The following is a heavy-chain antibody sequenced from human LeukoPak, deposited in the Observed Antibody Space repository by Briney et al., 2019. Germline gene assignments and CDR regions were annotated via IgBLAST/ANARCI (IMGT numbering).Heavy chain of an antibody. CDR3: ARGLQYNDAFDI. Sequence: GGSLRLSCAASGFTFSSYGMHWVRQDPGKGLEWVAFIRYDGSNKYYADSVKGRFTISRDNSKNTLYLHMNSLRAKDTAVYYCARGLQYNDAFDIWGQGTMVIVSS. J-gene: IGHJ3*02. D-gene: IGHD1-1*01. V-gene: IGHV3-30*02. CDR1: GFTFSSYG. CDR2: IRYDGSNK.